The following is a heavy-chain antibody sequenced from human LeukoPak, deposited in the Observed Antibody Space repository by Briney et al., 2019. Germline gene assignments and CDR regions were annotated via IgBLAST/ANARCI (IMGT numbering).Heavy chain of an antibody. D-gene: IGHD1-26*01. Sequence: GGSLRLSCAASGFTFSTYWMSWVRQAPGKGPELVATINQDGSEKYYVDSVKGRFTISRDNAKYSLYLQINSLRAEDSAVFYCARDKQVGATLLDCWGRGTLVTVSS. CDR3: ARDKQVGATLLDC. V-gene: IGHV3-7*01. J-gene: IGHJ4*02. CDR2: INQDGSEK. CDR1: GFTFSTYW.